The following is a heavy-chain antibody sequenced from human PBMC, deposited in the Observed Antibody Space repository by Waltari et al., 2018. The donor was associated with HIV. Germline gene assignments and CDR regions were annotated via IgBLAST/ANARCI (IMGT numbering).Heavy chain of an antibody. CDR2: SHASGRT. CDR3: ARGPTAMVTFDS. J-gene: IGHJ4*02. D-gene: IGHD5-18*01. Sequence: QVQLQESGPGLVKPSQTLSLPCTVSGGSISGAGYYWSWVRQPAGKGLEWIGRSHASGRTNYNPSLRSRVTISVDASKNQFSLKLTSVTAADTAVYFCARGPTAMVTFDSWGQGTLVTVSS. V-gene: IGHV4-61*02. CDR1: GGSISGAGYY.